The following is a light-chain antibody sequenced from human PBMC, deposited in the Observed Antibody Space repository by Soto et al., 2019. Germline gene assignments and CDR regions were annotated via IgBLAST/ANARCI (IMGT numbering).Light chain of an antibody. Sequence: HSVLTQPASVSGSPGQSITISCTGTSSDVGGYNYVSWYQQHPDKAPKLMIYEVSNRPSGVSNRFSGSKSGNTASLTISGLQAEDEADYYCSSYTSSSTPYVVFGGGTKLTVL. CDR1: SSDVGGYNY. J-gene: IGLJ2*01. CDR3: SSYTSSSTPYVV. V-gene: IGLV2-14*01. CDR2: EVS.